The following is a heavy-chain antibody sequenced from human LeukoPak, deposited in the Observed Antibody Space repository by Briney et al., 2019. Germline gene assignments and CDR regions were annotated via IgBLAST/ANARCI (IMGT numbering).Heavy chain of an antibody. V-gene: IGHV4-59*01. CDR1: GGSISTYF. J-gene: IGHJ4*02. Sequence: SETLSLTCSVSGGSISTYFWSWIRQPPGKGLEWIGYIHYSGSTNYNPSLKSRVTISVDTSKNQFSLKLSSVTAADTAVYYCARARDSSGYYNPHFDYWGQGTLVTVSS. D-gene: IGHD3-22*01. CDR2: IHYSGST. CDR3: ARARDSSGYYNPHFDY.